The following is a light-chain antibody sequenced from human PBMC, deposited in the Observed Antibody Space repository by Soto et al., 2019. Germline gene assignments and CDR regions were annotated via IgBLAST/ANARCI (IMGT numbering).Light chain of an antibody. CDR1: QDIGYW. CDR2: AAL. V-gene: IGKV1-12*01. Sequence: DIQMTQSPLSVSASVGDRVIITCRASQDIGYWLAWYQQIPGKAPKLLIYAALSLQSGVSSRFSGSGSGTNFTLTINSLQPEDVAFYYCQQANSFPLSCGQGTRLEIK. J-gene: IGKJ5*01. CDR3: QQANSFPLS.